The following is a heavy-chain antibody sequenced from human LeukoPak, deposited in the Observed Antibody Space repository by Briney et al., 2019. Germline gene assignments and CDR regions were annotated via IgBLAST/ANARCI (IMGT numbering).Heavy chain of an antibody. D-gene: IGHD3-10*01. CDR3: ARDSEGRDWYFDL. J-gene: IGHJ2*01. CDR2: INWNGGST. CDR1: GFTFDDYG. Sequence: GGPLRLSCAASGFTFDDYGMSWVRQAPGKGLEWVSGINWNGGSTGYADSVKGRFTIPRDNAKNSLYLQMNSLRAEDTALYYCARDSEGRDWYFDLWGRGTLVTVSS. V-gene: IGHV3-20*04.